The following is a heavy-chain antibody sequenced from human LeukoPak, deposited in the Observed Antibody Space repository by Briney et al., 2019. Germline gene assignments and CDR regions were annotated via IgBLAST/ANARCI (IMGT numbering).Heavy chain of an antibody. V-gene: IGHV4-30-2*01. Sequence: SETLSLTCTVSGGSISSGGYYWSWIRQPPGKGLEWIGYIYHSGSTYYNPSLKSRVTISVDRSKNQFSLKLSSVTAADTAVYYCARVVVPAAASGYYYCYMDVWGKGTTVTVSS. CDR2: IYHSGST. CDR1: GGSISSGGYY. J-gene: IGHJ6*03. D-gene: IGHD2-2*01. CDR3: ARVVVPAAASGYYYCYMDV.